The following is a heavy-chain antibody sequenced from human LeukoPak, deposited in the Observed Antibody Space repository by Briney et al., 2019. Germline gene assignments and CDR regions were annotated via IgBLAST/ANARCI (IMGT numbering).Heavy chain of an antibody. V-gene: IGHV1-2*02. CDR1: GYTFTGYY. CDR2: INPNTGGT. J-gene: IGHJ6*02. CDR3: ASSLLIAYGVDV. Sequence: ASVKVSCKASGYTFTGYYIHWVRQAAGQGLEWKGWINPNTGGTNYAQKFQGRATMTRDTSISTAYMELSSLRSDDTAVYYCASSLLIAYGVDVWGQGSTVTVSS. D-gene: IGHD2-15*01.